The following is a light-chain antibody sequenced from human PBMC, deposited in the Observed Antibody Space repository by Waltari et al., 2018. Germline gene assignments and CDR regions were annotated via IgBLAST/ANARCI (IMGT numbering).Light chain of an antibody. CDR1: ELGDKY. V-gene: IGLV3-1*01. J-gene: IGLJ2*01. CDR3: QAWDSNTVV. CDR2: QDK. Sequence: PPVPVSPGKPPRTPFHGDELGDKYVCWFQKKPGQSPGVVIYQDKKRPSGIPERFSGSTSGNTATLTISETQAMDEADYYCQAWDSNTVVFGGGTKVTVL.